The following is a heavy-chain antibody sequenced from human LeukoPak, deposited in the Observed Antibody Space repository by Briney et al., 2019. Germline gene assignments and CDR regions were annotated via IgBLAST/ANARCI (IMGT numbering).Heavy chain of an antibody. CDR3: ARGGGKANWGVGDY. J-gene: IGHJ4*02. Sequence: ASVKVSCKASGYTFGDYGICWLRQAPGQGLEWVGWISVYDGKIRYAQKLQGRVTMTTDTSTSTAYMELRSLRSDDTAMYYCARGGGKANWGVGDYWGQGTLVTVSS. V-gene: IGHV1-18*01. CDR1: GYTFGDYG. D-gene: IGHD7-27*01. CDR2: ISVYDGKI.